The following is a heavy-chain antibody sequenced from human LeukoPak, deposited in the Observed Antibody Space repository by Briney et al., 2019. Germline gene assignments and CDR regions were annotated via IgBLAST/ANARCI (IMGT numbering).Heavy chain of an antibody. Sequence: GSLRLSCAASGFTFISYSMNWVRQPPGKGLEWIGEINHSGSTNYNPSLKSRVTISVDTSKNQFSLKLSSVTAADTAVYYCARGSRPDYWGQGTLVTVSS. CDR2: INHSGST. CDR1: GFTFISYS. CDR3: ARGSRPDY. J-gene: IGHJ4*02. V-gene: IGHV4-34*01. D-gene: IGHD6-6*01.